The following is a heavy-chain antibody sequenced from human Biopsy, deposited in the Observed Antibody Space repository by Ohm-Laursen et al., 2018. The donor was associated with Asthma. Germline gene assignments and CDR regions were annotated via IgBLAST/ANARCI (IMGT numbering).Heavy chain of an antibody. J-gene: IGHJ6*02. V-gene: IGHV1-69*01. D-gene: IGHD3-9*01. CDR1: GGTFSSYA. CDR3: ARDHYDISFATYGMDV. Sequence: SSVKVSCKASGGTFSSYAISWVRQAPGQGLEWMGGIIPIFGTANYAQKFQGRVTITADESTSTAYMELRSLRSDDTAVYYCARDHYDISFATYGMDVWGQGTTVTVSS. CDR2: IIPIFGTA.